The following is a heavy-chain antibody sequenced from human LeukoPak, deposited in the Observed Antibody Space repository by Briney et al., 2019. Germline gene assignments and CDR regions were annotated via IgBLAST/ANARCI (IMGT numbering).Heavy chain of an antibody. J-gene: IGHJ4*02. CDR1: GYSFTSYW. D-gene: IGHD6-19*01. V-gene: IGHV5-51*01. CDR2: IYPGYSDT. CDR3: ARPEGRAYSSGWYGRY. Sequence: GESLKISCKGSGYSFTSYWIGWVRQMPGKRLESMGIIYPGYSDTRYSPSFPGQVTNSADKSISTSYLQSSSLNAFDTAMYYCARPEGRAYSSGWYGRYWGQGALVTVSS.